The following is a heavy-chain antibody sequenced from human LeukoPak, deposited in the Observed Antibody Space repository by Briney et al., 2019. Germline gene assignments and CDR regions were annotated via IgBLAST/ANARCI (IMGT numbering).Heavy chain of an antibody. V-gene: IGHV3-11*06. J-gene: IGHJ4*02. Sequence: GGSLRLSCAASGFTFSDYYMSWIRQAPGKGLEWVSYVSSSSSDTIYADSVKGRFTICRDNAKNSLYLQMNSLRAEDTAVYYCARVSEVAAAGTVDNWGQGTLVTVSS. CDR3: ARVSEVAAAGTVDN. CDR1: GFTFSDYY. D-gene: IGHD6-13*01. CDR2: VSSSSSDT.